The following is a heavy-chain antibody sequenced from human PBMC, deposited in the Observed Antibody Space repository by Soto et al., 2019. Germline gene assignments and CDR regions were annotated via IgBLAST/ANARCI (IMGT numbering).Heavy chain of an antibody. J-gene: IGHJ4*02. CDR2: INPNSGGT. Sequence: ASVKVSCKASGYTFTGYYMHWVRQAPGQGLEWMGWINPNSGGTNYAQKFQGWVTMTRDTSISTAYMELSRLRSDDTAVYYCARATLPYYYDSSGYSLFGYWGQGTLVTVSS. D-gene: IGHD3-22*01. V-gene: IGHV1-2*04. CDR3: ARATLPYYYDSSGYSLFGY. CDR1: GYTFTGYY.